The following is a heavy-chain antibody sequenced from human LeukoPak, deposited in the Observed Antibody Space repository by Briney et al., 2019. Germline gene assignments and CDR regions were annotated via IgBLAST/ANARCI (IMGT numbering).Heavy chain of an antibody. J-gene: IGHJ3*02. D-gene: IGHD3-10*01. CDR2: IPNDGSDT. V-gene: IGHV3-74*01. Sequence: SGGSLRLSCVASGFTLSNYWMHWLRQVPGKGLMWVARIPNDGSDTGYADSVKGRFTISRDDAKNTLFLQMNSLRAEDTAVYYCAKGRGTGVTTPGAFDIWGQGTMVTVSS. CDR1: GFTLSNYW. CDR3: AKGRGTGVTTPGAFDI.